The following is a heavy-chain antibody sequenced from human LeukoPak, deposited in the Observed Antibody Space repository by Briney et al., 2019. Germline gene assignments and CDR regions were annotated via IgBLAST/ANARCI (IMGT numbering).Heavy chain of an antibody. CDR2: IYYSGST. Sequence: SETLSLTCTVSGGSISSYYWSWIRQPPGKGLEWIGYIYYSGSTNYNPSLKSRVTISVDTSENQFSLKLSSVTAADTAVYYCARQTGYSYGKGFDYWGQGTLVTVSS. V-gene: IGHV4-59*08. J-gene: IGHJ4*02. D-gene: IGHD5-18*01. CDR3: ARQTGYSYGKGFDY. CDR1: GGSISSYY.